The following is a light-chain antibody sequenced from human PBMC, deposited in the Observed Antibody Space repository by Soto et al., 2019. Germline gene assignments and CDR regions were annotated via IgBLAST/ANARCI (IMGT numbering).Light chain of an antibody. Sequence: DIQMTPSPSYLSASVGDRVTITCRASQSISSYLNWYQQKPGKAPKLLIYAASSLQSGVPSRFSGSGSGTDFTLTISSLHPEEFATYDCQQSYSTPPTFGQGTKVEIK. J-gene: IGKJ1*01. CDR2: AAS. V-gene: IGKV1-39*01. CDR1: QSISSY. CDR3: QQSYSTPPT.